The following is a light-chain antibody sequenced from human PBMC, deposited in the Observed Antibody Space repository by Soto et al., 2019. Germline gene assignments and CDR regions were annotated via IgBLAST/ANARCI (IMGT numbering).Light chain of an antibody. CDR1: QSVSSSY. Sequence: EIVLTQSPGTLSLSPGERATLSCRASQSVSSSYLAWYQQEPGQAPRLFIYGASSRATGIPDRCSGSGSGTAFTLTISRLEPEDFAVYYCQQYGSSPTFGQGTRLEIK. V-gene: IGKV3-20*01. J-gene: IGKJ5*01. CDR3: QQYGSSPT. CDR2: GAS.